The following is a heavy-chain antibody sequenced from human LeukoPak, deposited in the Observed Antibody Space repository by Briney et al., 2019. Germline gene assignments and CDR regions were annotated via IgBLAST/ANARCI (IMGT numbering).Heavy chain of an antibody. CDR3: AVRGGLTGGYYYMDV. V-gene: IGHV3-30*04. CDR2: ISYDGSNK. Sequence: GGSLRLSCAASGFTFSSYAMHWVRQAPGKGLEWVAVISYDGSNKYYADSVKGRFTISRDNSKNTLYLQMNSLRAEDTAVYYCAVRGGLTGGYYYMDVWGKGTTVTVSS. J-gene: IGHJ6*03. CDR1: GFTFSSYA. D-gene: IGHD7-27*01.